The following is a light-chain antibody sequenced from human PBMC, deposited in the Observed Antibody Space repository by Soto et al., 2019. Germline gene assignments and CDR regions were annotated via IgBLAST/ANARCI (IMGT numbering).Light chain of an antibody. J-gene: IGLJ3*02. V-gene: IGLV2-14*02. Sequence: QSALTQPASVSGSPGQSITISCTGTSSDVGSYNLVSWYQQHPGKAPKLMIYEGSKRPSGVSNRFSGSKSGNTASLTISGLQAEDEADYYCQSYDSSLSGWVLGGGTKLTVL. CDR3: QSYDSSLSGWV. CDR1: SSDVGSYNL. CDR2: EGS.